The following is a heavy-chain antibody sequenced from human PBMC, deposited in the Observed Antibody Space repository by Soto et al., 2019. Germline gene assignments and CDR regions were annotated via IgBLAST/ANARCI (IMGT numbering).Heavy chain of an antibody. J-gene: IGHJ4*02. Sequence: SETLSLTCTVSDGSISSYYWSWIRQPPGKGLEWIGYMYFSGSTNYNPSLKSRVTMSVDTSTNQFSLKLTSVTAADTAVYFCARGPYGSGSYLDYWGRGTLVTVSS. D-gene: IGHD3-10*01. CDR3: ARGPYGSGSYLDY. CDR1: DGSISSYY. V-gene: IGHV4-59*01. CDR2: MYFSGST.